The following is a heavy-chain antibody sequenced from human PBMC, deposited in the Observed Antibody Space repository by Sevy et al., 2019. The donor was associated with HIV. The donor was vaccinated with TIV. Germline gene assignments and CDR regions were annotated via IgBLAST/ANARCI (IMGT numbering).Heavy chain of an antibody. CDR2: INPNSGGT. J-gene: IGHJ6*02. D-gene: IGHD2-2*01. CDR3: AREPLGYCSSTSCPEYYYYYYGMDV. Sequence: ASVKVSCKASGYTFTGYYMHWVRQAPGQGLEWMGRINPNSGGTNYAQKFQGRVTMTRDTSLSTAYMELSRLRSDDTAVYYCAREPLGYCSSTSCPEYYYYYYGMDVWGQGTTVTVSS. V-gene: IGHV1-2*06. CDR1: GYTFTGYY.